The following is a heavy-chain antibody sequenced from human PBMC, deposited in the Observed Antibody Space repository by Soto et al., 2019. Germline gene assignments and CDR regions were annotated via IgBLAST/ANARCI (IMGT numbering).Heavy chain of an antibody. D-gene: IGHD2-2*02. CDR3: ARGLSYCSSTSCYKNNWFDP. J-gene: IGHJ5*02. CDR2: IIPILGIA. V-gene: IGHV1-69*02. Sequence: SVKVSCKASGGTFSSYTISWVRQAPGQGLEWMGRIIPILGIANYAQKFQGRVTITADKSTSTAYMELSSLRSEDTAVYYCARGLSYCSSTSCYKNNWFDPWGQGTLVTVSS. CDR1: GGTFSSYT.